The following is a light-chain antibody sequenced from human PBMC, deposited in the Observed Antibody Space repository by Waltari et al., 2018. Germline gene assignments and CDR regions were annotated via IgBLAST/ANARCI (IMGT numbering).Light chain of an antibody. CDR2: LVS. CDR1: QSLLHSSGNTY. CDR3: MQARQTPWT. J-gene: IGKJ1*01. V-gene: IGKV2-28*01. Sequence: DIVMTQSPLSLSVTPGEPASISCRSSQSLLHSSGNTYLDWYLQKPGQSPQLLIYLVSNRPCGVPDRFSGSGSGTDFTLKISRVEAEDVGVYFCMQARQTPWTFGQGTKVEIK.